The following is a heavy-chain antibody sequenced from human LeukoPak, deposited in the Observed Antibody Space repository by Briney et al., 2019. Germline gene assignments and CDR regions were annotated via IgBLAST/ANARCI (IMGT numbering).Heavy chain of an antibody. Sequence: KPGGSLRLSCAASGFTFSSYSMNWVRQAPGKGLEWVSSISSSSSYIYYADSVKGRFTISRDNAKNSLYLQMNSLRAEDTAVYYCARGDGGYRPSWFDPWGQGTLVTVSS. CDR2: ISSSSSYI. D-gene: IGHD5-24*01. V-gene: IGHV3-21*01. CDR1: GFTFSSYS. J-gene: IGHJ5*02. CDR3: ARGDGGYRPSWFDP.